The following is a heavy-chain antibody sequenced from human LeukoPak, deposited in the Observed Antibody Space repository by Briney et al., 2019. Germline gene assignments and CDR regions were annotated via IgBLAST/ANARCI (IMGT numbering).Heavy chain of an antibody. CDR3: ARQCCRGASPGFDP. V-gene: IGHV5-51*01. Sequence: GESLKISCKGSGYSSTDYWIAWVRQMPGKGLEWMGSIYPGDSDTRYSPSFQGQVTFSDDKSISTAYLQWSSLRASDTAIYYCARQCCRGASPGFDPWGQGTLVTVSS. D-gene: IGHD3-10*01. J-gene: IGHJ5*02. CDR1: GYSSTDYW. CDR2: IYPGDSDT.